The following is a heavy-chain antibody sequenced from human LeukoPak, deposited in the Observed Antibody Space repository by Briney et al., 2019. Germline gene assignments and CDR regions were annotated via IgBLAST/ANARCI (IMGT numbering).Heavy chain of an antibody. CDR1: GFTFSSYA. D-gene: IGHD6-13*01. Sequence: GGSLRLSCAASGFTFSSYAMSWVRQAPGKGLEWVSGISWNSGGIGYADSVKGRFTISRDNAKNSLYLQMNSLRAEDTAVYHCAKDKYSPVRSMSEAAYYFDFWGPGTLVTVSS. V-gene: IGHV3-9*01. CDR2: ISWNSGGI. CDR3: AKDKYSPVRSMSEAAYYFDF. J-gene: IGHJ4*02.